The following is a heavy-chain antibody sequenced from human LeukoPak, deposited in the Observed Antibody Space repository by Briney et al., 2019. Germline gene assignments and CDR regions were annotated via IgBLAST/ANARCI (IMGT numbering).Heavy chain of an antibody. CDR3: ARVWAGRAPTYYDFWSGFPDY. CDR2: MYYSGST. J-gene: IGHJ4*02. Sequence: SETLSLTCTVSGGSVSSGGYYWSWIRQHPGTGLEWIGYMYYSGSTYYNPSLKSRVTISVDTSKNQFSLKLSSVTAADTAVYYCARVWAGRAPTYYDFWSGFPDYWGQGTLVTVSS. CDR1: GGSVSSGGYY. D-gene: IGHD3-3*01. V-gene: IGHV4-31*03.